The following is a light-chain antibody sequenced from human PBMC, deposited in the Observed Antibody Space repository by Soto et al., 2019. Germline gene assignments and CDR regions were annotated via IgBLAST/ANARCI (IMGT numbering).Light chain of an antibody. Sequence: PVERATLSCRASPSVANFVAWYQQKPGQAPRLLIYGAFNRATGIPARFSGSGSGTDFTLTISSLEPEDFAVYYCQQRSNWPPTFGQGTRLEIK. CDR1: PSVANF. J-gene: IGKJ5*01. CDR3: QQRSNWPPT. CDR2: GAF. V-gene: IGKV3-11*01.